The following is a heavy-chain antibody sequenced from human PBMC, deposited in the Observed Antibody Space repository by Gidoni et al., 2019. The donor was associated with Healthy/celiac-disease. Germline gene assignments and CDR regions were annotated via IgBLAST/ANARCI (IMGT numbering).Heavy chain of an antibody. CDR2: IRSKAYGGTT. J-gene: IGHJ3*02. D-gene: IGHD4-17*01. V-gene: IGHV3-49*03. CDR1: GFTFGDYA. CDR3: TRALPSDYGDKGDAFDI. Sequence: EVQLVESGGGLVQPGRSLRLSCTASGFTFGDYAMSWFRQAPGKGLEWVGFIRSKAYGGTTEYAASVKGRFTISRDDFKSIAYLQMNSLKTEDTAVYYCTRALPSDYGDKGDAFDIWGQGTMVTVSS.